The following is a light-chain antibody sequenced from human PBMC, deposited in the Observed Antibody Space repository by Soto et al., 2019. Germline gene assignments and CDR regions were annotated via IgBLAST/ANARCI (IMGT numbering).Light chain of an antibody. CDR3: CSYAGSYTHV. J-gene: IGLJ1*01. Sequence: QSALTQPRSVSGSPGQSVTTSCTGTSSDVGTYTHVSWYQQHPGKAPKLIIYDVIKRPSGVPDRFSGSKSGNTASLTISGLQAEDEADYYCCSYAGSYTHVFGTGTKVTVL. CDR1: SSDVGTYTH. CDR2: DVI. V-gene: IGLV2-11*01.